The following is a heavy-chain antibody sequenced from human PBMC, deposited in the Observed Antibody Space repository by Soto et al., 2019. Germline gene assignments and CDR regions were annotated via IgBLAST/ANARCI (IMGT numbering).Heavy chain of an antibody. D-gene: IGHD3-10*01. J-gene: IGHJ4*02. CDR2: IRSKANSYAT. CDR1: GFTFSGSA. Sequence: EVQLVESGGGLVQPGGSLKLSCAASGFTFSGSAMHWVRQASGKGLEWVGRIRSKANSYATAYAASVKGRFTISRDDSKNTAYLQMNSLKTEDTAVYYCTIITMVRGDYLDYWGQGTLVTVSS. CDR3: TIITMVRGDYLDY. V-gene: IGHV3-73*02.